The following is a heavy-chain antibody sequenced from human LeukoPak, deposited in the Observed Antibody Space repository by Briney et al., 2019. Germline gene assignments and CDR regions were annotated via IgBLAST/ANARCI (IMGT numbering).Heavy chain of an antibody. CDR1: GDSSSSGDYF. CDR2: IYYSGST. V-gene: IGHV4-30-4*01. J-gene: IGHJ4*02. CDR3: ARNRDGYNSFDY. D-gene: IGHD5-24*01. Sequence: SETLSLTCTVSGDSSSSGDYFWNWIRQPPGKGLEWIGYIYYSGSTYYNPSLKSRVSISVDTSKNQFSLKLSSVTAADTAVYYCARNRDGYNSFDYWGQGTLVTVSS.